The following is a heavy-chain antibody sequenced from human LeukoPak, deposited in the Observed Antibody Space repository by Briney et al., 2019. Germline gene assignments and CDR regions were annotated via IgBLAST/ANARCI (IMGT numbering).Heavy chain of an antibody. CDR3: AKSTSRVGGYFDY. D-gene: IGHD2-2*01. Sequence: AGSLRLSCAASGFTFDDYALHWVRQVPGEGLEWVSLNSADGDDTYYAESVQGRFTISRDNSKNSLYLQMNSLRAEDTALYYCAKSTSRVGGYFDYWGQGTLVTVSS. CDR1: GFTFDDYA. CDR2: NSADGDDT. V-gene: IGHV3-43*02. J-gene: IGHJ4*02.